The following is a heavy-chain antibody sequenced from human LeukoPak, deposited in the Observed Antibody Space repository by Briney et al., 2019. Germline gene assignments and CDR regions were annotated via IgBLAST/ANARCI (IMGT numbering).Heavy chain of an antibody. Sequence: PGGSLRLSWAASGFTLDDYGMSWVRHAPGKWREWVSGINWNGGSTGYADSVKGRFTISRDNAKNSLYLQMNSLGAEDTALYHCARAHRGDYFDYWGQGTLVTVSS. CDR2: INWNGGST. D-gene: IGHD4-17*01. CDR3: ARAHRGDYFDY. J-gene: IGHJ4*02. V-gene: IGHV3-20*01. CDR1: GFTLDDYG.